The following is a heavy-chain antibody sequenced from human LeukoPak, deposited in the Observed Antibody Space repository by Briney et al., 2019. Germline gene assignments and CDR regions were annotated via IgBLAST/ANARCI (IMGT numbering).Heavy chain of an antibody. CDR2: VSGNGAGT. J-gene: IGHJ2*01. CDR1: GFTFSSYA. CDR3: AKVWADYDFWSAYYWYFDL. D-gene: IGHD3-3*01. Sequence: PGGSLRLSCAASGFTFSSYAMSWVRQAPGKGLEWVSAVSGNGAGTFYTDSVKGRFTTSRDNSRHTLYLQMDSLRAEDTAVYYCAKVWADYDFWSAYYWYFDLWGRGTLVTVSS. V-gene: IGHV3-23*01.